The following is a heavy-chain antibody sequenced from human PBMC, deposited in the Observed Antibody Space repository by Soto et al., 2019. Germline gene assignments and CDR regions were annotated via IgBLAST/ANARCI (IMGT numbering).Heavy chain of an antibody. CDR2: ISSSSSTI. J-gene: IGHJ2*01. CDR3: ARVSELYCGGDCYNWYFYL. V-gene: IGHV3-48*01. CDR1: GFTFSSYS. Sequence: EVQLVESGGGLVQPGGSLRLSCAASGFTFSSYSMNWVRQAPGKGLEWVSYISSSSSTIYYADSVKGRFTISRDNAKNSLDLHMNSRRAEDTAVYEWARVSELYCGGDCYNWYFYLWGRGTLVTVSS. D-gene: IGHD2-21*02.